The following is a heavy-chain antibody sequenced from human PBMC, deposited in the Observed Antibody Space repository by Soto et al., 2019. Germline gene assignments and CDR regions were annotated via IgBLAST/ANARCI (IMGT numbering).Heavy chain of an antibody. D-gene: IGHD3-22*01. J-gene: IGHJ4*02. Sequence: PGGSLRLSCAASGFTFSNAWMNWVRQAPGKGLEWVGRIKSKTDGGTTDYAAPVKGRFNISRDDSKNTQYLQMNSQKTDDTAVYYCTLRIVTMIVVVIDDYWGQGTLVTVSS. CDR1: GFTFSNAW. V-gene: IGHV3-15*07. CDR3: TLRIVTMIVVVIDDY. CDR2: IKSKTDGGTT.